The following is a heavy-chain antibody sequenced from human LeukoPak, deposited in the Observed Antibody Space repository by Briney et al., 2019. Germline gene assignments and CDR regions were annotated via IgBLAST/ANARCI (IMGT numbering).Heavy chain of an antibody. CDR3: AKENLPRSGPLY. D-gene: IGHD6-19*01. V-gene: IGHV1-18*03. CDR2: VSAYSGSA. Sequence: GASVKVPCKASGYTFNIYGINWVRRAPGQGREGMGWVSAYSGSANYAQKFQDRVTMTTDISESTDYMELMTLRSDDMAVYYLAKENLPRSGPLYGGQGPLVSVSS. CDR1: GYTFNIYG. J-gene: IGHJ4*02.